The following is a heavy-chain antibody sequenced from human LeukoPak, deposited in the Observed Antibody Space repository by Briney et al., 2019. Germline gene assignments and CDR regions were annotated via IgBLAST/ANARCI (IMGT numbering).Heavy chain of an antibody. Sequence: SQTLSLTCTVSGGSISSTSYYWAWIRQPPGKGLEWIGNAHYSGSTYYNPSLKSRVTISVDASKNQFSLKLSSVTAADTAVYYCAREPSYYDSSRIDYWGQGTLVTVSS. D-gene: IGHD3-22*01. CDR3: AREPSYYDSSRIDY. J-gene: IGHJ4*02. CDR1: GGSISSTSYY. V-gene: IGHV4-39*02. CDR2: AHYSGST.